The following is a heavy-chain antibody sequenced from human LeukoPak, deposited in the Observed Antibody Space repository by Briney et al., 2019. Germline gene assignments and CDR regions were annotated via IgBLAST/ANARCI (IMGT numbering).Heavy chain of an antibody. Sequence: GASVKVSCKASGYTFTDSYMHWVRQAPGQGLEWMGWINPNSGGTNYAQKFQGRVTMTRDTSITTAYMHLSRLRSDDTAVYYCARSPHILTGENFDYWGQGTLLTVSS. CDR1: GYTFTDSY. J-gene: IGHJ4*02. V-gene: IGHV1-2*02. D-gene: IGHD3-9*01. CDR2: INPNSGGT. CDR3: ARSPHILTGENFDY.